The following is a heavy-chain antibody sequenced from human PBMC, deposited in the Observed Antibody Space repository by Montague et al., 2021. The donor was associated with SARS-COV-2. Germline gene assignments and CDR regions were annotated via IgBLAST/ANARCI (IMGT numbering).Heavy chain of an antibody. V-gene: IGHV4-4*02. D-gene: IGHD5-18*01. Sequence: SETLSLTCAVSGDSISSDNWWWTWLRQPPGKGLVWIGEMYHSGSTNYNPSLKSPVTISIDKSLNPFSLKLNSVTAADTAVYYCARVRFVDKARDSDCWGQGTLVTVSS. CDR2: MYHSGST. CDR1: GDSISSDNW. CDR3: ARVRFVDKARDSDC. J-gene: IGHJ4*02.